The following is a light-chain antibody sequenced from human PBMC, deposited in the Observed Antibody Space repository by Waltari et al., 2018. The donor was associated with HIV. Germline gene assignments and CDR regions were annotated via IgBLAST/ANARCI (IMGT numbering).Light chain of an antibody. Sequence: QSALAQPASVSGSPGQSITISCAGAVVDSGPGIYVSWYRQHPGRAPRLIIYMLSRRPSGVSDRFSGSSSGMSATLTISGLQSDDEAHYYCSSYSTITSLFVFGTGTRVTVL. CDR3: SSYSTITSLFV. CDR2: MLS. V-gene: IGLV2-14*01. J-gene: IGLJ1*01. CDR1: VVDSGPGIY.